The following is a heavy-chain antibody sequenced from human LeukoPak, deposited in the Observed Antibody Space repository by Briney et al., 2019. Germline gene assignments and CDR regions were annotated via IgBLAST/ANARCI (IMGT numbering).Heavy chain of an antibody. V-gene: IGHV3-23*01. CDR1: GFTFSSYA. CDR2: ISGSGGST. J-gene: IGHJ4*02. D-gene: IGHD6-19*01. Sequence: GGSLRLSCAASGFTFSSYAMSWVRQAPGKGLEWVSAISGSGGSTYYADSVKGRFTISRDTSKNTLYLQMNSLRAEDTAVYYCAKDLLQWLAYFDYWGQGTLVTVSS. CDR3: AKDLLQWLAYFDY.